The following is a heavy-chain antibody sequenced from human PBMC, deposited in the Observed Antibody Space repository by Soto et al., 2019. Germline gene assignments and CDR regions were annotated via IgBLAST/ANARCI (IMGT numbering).Heavy chain of an antibody. V-gene: IGHV4-59*01. CDR3: ARGLPSHFGFDY. D-gene: IGHD3-16*01. CDR2: VFNSGAT. Sequence: LSLTCTVSGGSISSYYWTWIRQSPGKGLEWIGYVFNSGATNYNPSLKSRVSISLDTSKNRFSLKLSSVTAADTAVYFCARGLPSHFGFDYWGQGTLVTSPQ. CDR1: GGSISSYY. J-gene: IGHJ4*02.